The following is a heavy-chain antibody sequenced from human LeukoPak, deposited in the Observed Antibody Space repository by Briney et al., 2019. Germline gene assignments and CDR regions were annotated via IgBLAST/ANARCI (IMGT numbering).Heavy chain of an antibody. Sequence: NPGGSLRLSCAASGFTFSSYSMNWVRQAPGKGLEWVSYISSSSSTIYYADSVKGRFTISRDNAKNSLYLQMNSLRAEDTAVYYCARDPFGTSLYYYYYYMDVWGKGTTVTVSS. J-gene: IGHJ6*03. D-gene: IGHD2-2*01. CDR1: GFTFSSYS. CDR2: ISSSSSTI. V-gene: IGHV3-48*01. CDR3: ARDPFGTSLYYYYYYMDV.